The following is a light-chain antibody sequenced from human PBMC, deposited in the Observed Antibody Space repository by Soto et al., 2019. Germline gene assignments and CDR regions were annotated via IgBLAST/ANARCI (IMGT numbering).Light chain of an antibody. Sequence: EIVLTQSPGTPSLSPGERATLSCRASQTVSSSYLAWYQQKPGQAPRLLMYGTSTRATGIPARFSGSGAGTDFRLTNSRLEHEDFAIYYCHQYGGSPTWTFGQGTKVENK. CDR2: GTS. CDR3: HQYGGSPTWT. J-gene: IGKJ1*01. CDR1: QTVSSSY. V-gene: IGKV3-20*01.